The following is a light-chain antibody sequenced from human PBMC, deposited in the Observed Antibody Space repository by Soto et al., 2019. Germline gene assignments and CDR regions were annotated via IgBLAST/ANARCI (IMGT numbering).Light chain of an antibody. J-gene: IGLJ1*01. Sequence: QSVLTQPPSVSGAPGQRVTISCTGASSNFGADYGVHWYQQLPGTVPKLLIYGNNNRPSGVPDRFSASKSGTSAYLTITGLQAEYEADYYCQSYDSSLSAFYVFGTGTKVTVL. CDR1: SSNFGADYG. CDR3: QSYDSSLSAFYV. CDR2: GNN. V-gene: IGLV1-40*01.